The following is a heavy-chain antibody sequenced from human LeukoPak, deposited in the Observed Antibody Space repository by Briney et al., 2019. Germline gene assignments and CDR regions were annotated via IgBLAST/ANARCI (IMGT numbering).Heavy chain of an antibody. D-gene: IGHD2-15*01. V-gene: IGHV1-69*06. CDR1: GGTFSSHA. Sequence: SVKVSCKATGGTFSSHAISWVRQAPGQGLEWMGGIIPIFGTANYAQKFQGRVTITADKSTSTAYMELSSLRSEDTAVYYCARVAEGSYCSGGSCYGSLDYWGQGTLVTVSS. J-gene: IGHJ4*02. CDR2: IIPIFGTA. CDR3: ARVAEGSYCSGGSCYGSLDY.